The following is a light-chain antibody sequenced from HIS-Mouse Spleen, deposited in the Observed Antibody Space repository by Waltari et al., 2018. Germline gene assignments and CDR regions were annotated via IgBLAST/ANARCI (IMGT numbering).Light chain of an antibody. CDR3: AAWDDSLNGYV. CDR2: SNN. CDR1: GSNLGSNT. Sequence: QSVLTQPPSASGTPGQRVTISCSGRGSNLGSNTVTWYQQLPGTAPKPLIYSNNQRPSGVPDRFSGSKSGTSASLAISGLQSEDEADYYCAAWDDSLNGYVFGTGTKVTVL. V-gene: IGLV1-44*01. J-gene: IGLJ1*01.